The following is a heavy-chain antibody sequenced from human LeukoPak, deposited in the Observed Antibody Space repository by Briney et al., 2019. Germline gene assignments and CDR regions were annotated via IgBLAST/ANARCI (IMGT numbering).Heavy chain of an antibody. CDR2: ISHDGRQK. Sequence: GGSLRLSCAASGFTFSEYAMHWVRQAPGKGLERVAVISHDGRQKYYGDSVKGRFTISRDNPKNTLYLQMNSLRDDDTAVYYCARVFLERLTSGYFDNWGQGTLVTVSP. CDR1: GFTFSEYA. D-gene: IGHD3-3*01. J-gene: IGHJ4*02. V-gene: IGHV3-30-3*01. CDR3: ARVFLERLTSGYFDN.